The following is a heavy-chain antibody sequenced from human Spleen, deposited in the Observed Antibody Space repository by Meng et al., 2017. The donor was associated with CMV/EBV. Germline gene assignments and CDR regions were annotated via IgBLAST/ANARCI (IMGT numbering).Heavy chain of an antibody. J-gene: IGHJ6*02. V-gene: IGHV4-59*01. CDR2: IYYSGST. D-gene: IGHD5-12*01. Sequence: GSLRLSCTVSGGSISSYYWSWIRQPPGKGLEWIGYIYYSGSTNYNPSLKSRVTISVDTSKNPFSLKLSSVTAADTAVYYCARVGWLYGMDVWGQGTTVTVSS. CDR1: GGSISSYY. CDR3: ARVGWLYGMDV.